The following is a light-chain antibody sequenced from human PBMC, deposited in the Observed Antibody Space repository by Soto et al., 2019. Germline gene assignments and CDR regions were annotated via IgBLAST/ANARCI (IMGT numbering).Light chain of an antibody. Sequence: EIVLTQSPATLSLSPGERATLSCRASQSVSTFLAWYQQKPGQAPRLLIYDASNRATGIPARFRGSGSGTEFTLTISSLQSEDFAVYYCQQYNYWPPWTFGQGTKVDI. CDR1: QSVSTF. V-gene: IGKV3-11*01. CDR3: QQYNYWPPWT. CDR2: DAS. J-gene: IGKJ1*01.